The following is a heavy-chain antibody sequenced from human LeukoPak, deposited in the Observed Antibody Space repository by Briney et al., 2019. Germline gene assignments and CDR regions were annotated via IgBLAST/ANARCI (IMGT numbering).Heavy chain of an antibody. D-gene: IGHD1-1*01. CDR2: IYYSGST. V-gene: IGHV4-38-2*02. Sequence: SETLSLTCTVSDYSISSGYYWGWVRQPPGKGLEWIGSIYYSGSTYYNPSLKSRVTISVDTSKNQFSLKLSSVTAADTAVYYCARDGVGYNWNYWGQGTLVTVSS. J-gene: IGHJ4*02. CDR1: DYSISSGYY. CDR3: ARDGVGYNWNY.